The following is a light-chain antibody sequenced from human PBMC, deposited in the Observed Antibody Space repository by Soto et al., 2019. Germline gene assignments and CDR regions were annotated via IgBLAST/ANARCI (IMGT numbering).Light chain of an antibody. CDR1: SSDVGGYNF. Sequence: QSVLTQPHSVSGSPGQSVAISCTGTSSDVGGYNFVSWYQQYPGRAPKLMIYDVSERPSWVTDRFSGSKSGNTASLTISGLQAEDEADYYCCSYAGNYVVFGGGTKLTVL. CDR2: DVS. CDR3: CSYAGNYVV. J-gene: IGLJ2*01. V-gene: IGLV2-11*01.